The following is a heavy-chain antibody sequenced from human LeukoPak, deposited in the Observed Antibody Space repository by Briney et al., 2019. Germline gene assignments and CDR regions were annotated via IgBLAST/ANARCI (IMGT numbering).Heavy chain of an antibody. CDR1: GFTSSSYG. Sequence: GGSLRLSCAASGFTSSSYGTHWVCHPPGKGLERVAVISYDGSNKYYADSVKGRFTISRDNSKSTLYLQMNSLRADDTAVYYCAKEEGSSSAMDYWGQGTLVTVSS. CDR3: AKEEGSSSAMDY. CDR2: ISYDGSNK. J-gene: IGHJ4*02. D-gene: IGHD6-6*01. V-gene: IGHV3-30*18.